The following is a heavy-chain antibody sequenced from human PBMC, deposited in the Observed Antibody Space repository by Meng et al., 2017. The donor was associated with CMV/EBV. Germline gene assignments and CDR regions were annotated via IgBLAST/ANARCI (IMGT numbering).Heavy chain of an antibody. CDR1: GGTFSSYA. V-gene: IGHV1-69*05. CDR3: ASRLQPYYGMDV. J-gene: IGHJ6*02. D-gene: IGHD5-24*01. CDR2: IIPIFGTA. Sequence: SVKVSCKASGGTFSSYAISWVRQAPGQGLEWMGGIIPIFGTANYAQKFQGRVTITTDESTSTAYMELSSLRFEDTAVYYCASRLQPYYGMDVWGQGTTVTVSS.